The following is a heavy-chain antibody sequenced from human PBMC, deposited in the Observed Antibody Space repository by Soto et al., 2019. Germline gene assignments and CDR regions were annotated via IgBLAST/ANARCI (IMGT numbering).Heavy chain of an antibody. J-gene: IGHJ6*02. V-gene: IGHV1-46*01. CDR1: GYTFTSYY. CDR3: ARDGYCISTSCYEMSDSSSSSPPLYYYYYYGMDV. CDR2: INPSGGST. D-gene: IGHD2-2*03. Sequence: ASVKVSCKASGYTFTSYYMHWVRQAPGQGLEWMGIINPSGGSTNYAQKFQGRVTITADESTSTAYMELSSLRSEDTAVYYCARDGYCISTSCYEMSDSSSSSPPLYYYYYYGMDVWGQGTTVTVSS.